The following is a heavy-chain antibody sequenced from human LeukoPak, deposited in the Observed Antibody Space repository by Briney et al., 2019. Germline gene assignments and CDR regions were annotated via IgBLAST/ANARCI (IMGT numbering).Heavy chain of an antibody. CDR1: GFTLSTCG. Sequence: PGRSLRLSCAASGFTLSTCGMHWVRQAPGKGLEWVAMISHDGNSKQYADSVKGRFSISRDNSRNTLYLQMSDLRAEDTAVYYCAKITMATTPNFWGQGTLVTVSS. CDR2: ISHDGNSK. CDR3: AKITMATTPNF. D-gene: IGHD3-10*01. J-gene: IGHJ4*02. V-gene: IGHV3-30*18.